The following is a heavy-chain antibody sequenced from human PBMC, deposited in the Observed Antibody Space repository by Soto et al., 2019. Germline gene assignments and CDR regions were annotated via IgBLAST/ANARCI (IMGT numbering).Heavy chain of an antibody. Sequence: GSLRLSCAASRFTFSTYEMNWVRQAPGKGLEWVSYISTSGSTVYYADSVKGRFTISRDNTRNSLYLQMNSLRDEDTALYYCVRYCSTTLCNGVATRTFDYWGQGALVTVSS. CDR1: RFTFSTYE. D-gene: IGHD2-2*01. CDR3: VRYCSTTLCNGVATRTFDY. V-gene: IGHV3-48*03. CDR2: ISTSGSTV. J-gene: IGHJ4*02.